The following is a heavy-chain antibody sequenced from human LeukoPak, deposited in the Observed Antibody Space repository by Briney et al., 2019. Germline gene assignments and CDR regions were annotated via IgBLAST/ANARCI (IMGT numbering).Heavy chain of an antibody. V-gene: IGHV3-21*01. CDR2: ISSSSSYI. CDR3: ASFDILTGYSYA. CDR1: GFTFSSYS. J-gene: IGHJ5*02. D-gene: IGHD3-9*01. Sequence: PGGSLRLSCAASGFTFSSYSMNWVRQAPGKGLEWVSSISSSSSYIYYADSVKGRFTISRDNAKNSLYLQMNSLRAEDTAVYYCASFDILTGYSYAWGQGTLVTVSS.